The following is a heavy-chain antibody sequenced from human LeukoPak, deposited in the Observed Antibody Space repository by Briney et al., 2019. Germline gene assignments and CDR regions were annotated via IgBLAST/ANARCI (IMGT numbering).Heavy chain of an antibody. CDR3: VTVTSYDAFDI. J-gene: IGHJ3*02. Sequence: GGSLRLSCAAFGFTFSSYGMHWVRQAPGKGLEWVAVIWYDGSNKYYADSVKGRFTISRDNSKNTLYLQMNSLRAEDTAVYYCVTVTSYDAFDIWGQGTMVTVSS. D-gene: IGHD4-17*01. CDR1: GFTFSSYG. CDR2: IWYDGSNK. V-gene: IGHV3-33*01.